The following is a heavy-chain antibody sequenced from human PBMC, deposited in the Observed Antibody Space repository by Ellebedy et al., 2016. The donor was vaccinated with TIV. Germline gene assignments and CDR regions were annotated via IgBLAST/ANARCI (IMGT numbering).Heavy chain of an antibody. CDR1: GFTFSSNT. CDR3: ARGSGDLPFDY. Sequence: PGGSLRLSCAASGFTFSSNTMNSVCHAPGKGLAWVLSISSSSYYKYYADSVKGRFTISRDNARNSLYLQMNSLRAEDTAVFYCARGSGDLPFDYWGQGTLVTVSS. D-gene: IGHD4-17*01. CDR2: ISSSSYYK. V-gene: IGHV3-21*01. J-gene: IGHJ4*02.